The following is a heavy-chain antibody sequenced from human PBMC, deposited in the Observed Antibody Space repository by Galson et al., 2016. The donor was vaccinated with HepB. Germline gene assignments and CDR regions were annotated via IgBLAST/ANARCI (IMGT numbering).Heavy chain of an antibody. CDR2: ISWNSSAI. V-gene: IGHV3-9*01. D-gene: IGHD6-19*01. J-gene: IGHJ4*02. CDR3: AKDMSRRGGWFFFDS. Sequence: SLRLSCAISGFTFDDHAMHWFRQAPGKGLEWVSGISWNSSAIAYADFAKGRFTISRDNAKSSLWLHMNSLRSEDTALYYCAKDMSRRGGWFFFDSWGQGTLVAVSS. CDR1: GFTFDDHA.